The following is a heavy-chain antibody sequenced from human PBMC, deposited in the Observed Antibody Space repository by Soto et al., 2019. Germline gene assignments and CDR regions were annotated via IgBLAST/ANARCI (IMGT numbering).Heavy chain of an antibody. Sequence: QVQLQESGPGLVKPSGTLSLTCAVSGDPISSHDWWSWVRQPPKKGLEWIAEIHHSGDTNYNPSLMSRATISVDNSKNQFTLNLNSVSAADTAVYYCVRNGYYCLAHWGHGTPVTVSS. CDR2: IHHSGDT. CDR1: GDPISSHDW. CDR3: VRNGYYCLAH. J-gene: IGHJ4*01. D-gene: IGHD3-3*01. V-gene: IGHV4-4*02.